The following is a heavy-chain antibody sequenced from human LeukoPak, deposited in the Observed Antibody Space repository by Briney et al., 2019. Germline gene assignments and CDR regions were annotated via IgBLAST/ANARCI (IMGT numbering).Heavy chain of an antibody. CDR2: INHSGST. CDR3: ARASMVRGVIVYYYYGMDV. Sequence: SETLSLTCAAYGGSFSGYYWSWIRQPPGKGLEWIGEINHSGSTNYNPSLNSQVTISVATSKNHFSLKLRSVTAADTAVYYCARASMVRGVIVYYYYGMDVWGQGTTVTVSS. D-gene: IGHD3-10*01. CDR1: GGSFSGYY. V-gene: IGHV4-34*01. J-gene: IGHJ6*02.